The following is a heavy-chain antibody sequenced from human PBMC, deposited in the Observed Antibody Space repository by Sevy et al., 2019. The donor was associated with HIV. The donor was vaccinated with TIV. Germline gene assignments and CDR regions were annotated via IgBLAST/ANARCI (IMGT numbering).Heavy chain of an antibody. J-gene: IGHJ4*02. CDR2: LPLGVVEI. CDR3: AREGCTKPHDY. D-gene: IGHD2-8*01. CDR1: GFTFSKYS. Sequence: GGSLRLSCAASGFTFSKYSMSWVRHPPGRGLGWVSTLPLGVVEINYADSGKGRFTISRDNSKSSVYLQMNNLRPEDTAVYYCAREGCTKPHDYWGQGTLVTVSS. V-gene: IGHV3-23*01.